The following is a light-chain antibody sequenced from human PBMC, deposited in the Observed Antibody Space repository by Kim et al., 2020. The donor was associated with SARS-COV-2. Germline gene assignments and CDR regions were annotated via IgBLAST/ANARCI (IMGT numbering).Light chain of an antibody. Sequence: QSALTQPRSVSGSPGQPVTISCTGTSSDVGNYVSWYQQHPGKAPKLLIYDVSERPSGVPDRFSGSKSDNTASLTISGLQAEDEADYYCCSFAGSYTFEVFGGGTQLTVL. CDR2: DVS. J-gene: IGLJ2*01. CDR3: CSFAGSYTFEV. V-gene: IGLV2-11*01. CDR1: SSDVGNY.